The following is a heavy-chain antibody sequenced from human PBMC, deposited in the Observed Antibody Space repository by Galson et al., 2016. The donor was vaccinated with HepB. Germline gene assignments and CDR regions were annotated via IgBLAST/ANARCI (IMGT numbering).Heavy chain of an antibody. CDR3: ARGKSLLTMPWNYGLDV. CDR2: ISYDGSNK. CDR1: GFTFSNYA. D-gene: IGHD1-1*01. V-gene: IGHV3-30*14. J-gene: IGHJ6*04. Sequence: SLRLSCAASGFTFSNYAFHWVRQTPGNGLEWVSVISYDGSNKYYSDSVKGRFIISRENAKNSLYLQMNDLGAGDTAVYYCARGKSLLTMPWNYGLDVWGKGTAVTVSS.